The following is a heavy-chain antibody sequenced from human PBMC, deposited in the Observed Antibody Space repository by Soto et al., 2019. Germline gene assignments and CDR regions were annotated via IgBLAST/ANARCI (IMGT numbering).Heavy chain of an antibody. CDR1: GYTFTSYD. V-gene: IGHV1-18*01. CDR3: ARGLRVAYTRWWFYP. Sequence: QVQLLQSGAEVKKPGASVKVSCKASGYTFTSYDISWVRQAPGQGLEWMGWSSTYNGNTNYAQKLQGRVTMTTDTSTSTAYMEQRSLRSDVTAGYYCARGLRVAYTRWWFYPWGRGSNVTVAS. J-gene: IGHJ5*02. D-gene: IGHD2-15*01. CDR2: SSTYNGNT.